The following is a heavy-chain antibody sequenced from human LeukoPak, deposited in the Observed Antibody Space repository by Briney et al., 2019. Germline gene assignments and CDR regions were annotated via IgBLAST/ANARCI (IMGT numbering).Heavy chain of an antibody. CDR1: GLTLRSYP. Sequence: GEALIHSCAVSGLTLRSYPMRWVRQAPARVLEWVSAISGCGGSTSYAASLKGRFTISRHNSKNTLYLQMNSLRAEDTAVYYCVKDPYYYDSSGHQYFDYWGQGTLVTVSS. D-gene: IGHD3-22*01. J-gene: IGHJ4*02. CDR2: ISGCGGST. CDR3: VKDPYYYDSSGHQYFDY. V-gene: IGHV3-23*01.